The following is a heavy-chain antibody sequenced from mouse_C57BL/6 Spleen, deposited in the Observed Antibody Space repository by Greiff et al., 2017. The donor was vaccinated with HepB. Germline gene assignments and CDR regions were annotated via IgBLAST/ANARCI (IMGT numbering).Heavy chain of an antibody. D-gene: IGHD1-1*01. CDR3: ARDITTVVD. J-gene: IGHJ3*01. V-gene: IGHV5-4*01. CDR2: ISDGGSYT. CDR1: GFTFSSYA. Sequence: DVKLVESGGGLVKPGGSLKLSCAASGFTFSSYAMSWVRQTPEKRLEWVATISDGGSYTYYPDNVKGRVTISRDNAKNNLYLQMSHLKSEDTAMYYCARDITTVVDWGQGTLVTVSA.